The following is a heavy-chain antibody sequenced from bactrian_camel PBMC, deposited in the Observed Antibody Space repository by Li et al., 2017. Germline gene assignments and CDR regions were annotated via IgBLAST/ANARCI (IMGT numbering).Heavy chain of an antibody. Sequence: HVQLVESGGGSVQAGGSLRLSCAASGYTYNRNCMAWFRQAPGKEREGVAAIYSGDGSAIYTDSAKGRFTISQDNAKNTLYLQMNNLKVEDTAMYYCAADGVNLQLARANFEGQGTQVTVS. D-gene: IGHD6*01. CDR2: IYSGDGSA. V-gene: IGHV3S26*01. CDR1: GYTYNRNC. J-gene: IGHJ4*01.